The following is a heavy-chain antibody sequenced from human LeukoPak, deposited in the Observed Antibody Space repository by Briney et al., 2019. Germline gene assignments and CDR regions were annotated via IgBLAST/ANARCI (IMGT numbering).Heavy chain of an antibody. D-gene: IGHD5-12*01. J-gene: IGHJ4*02. V-gene: IGHV3-30*18. Sequence: GGSLRLSCAASGFTFSKYGMYWARQAPGKGLEWVTFISYDGNDKYYGDSVKGRFTISRDNSKNTLYLQMNSLRPEDTAVYYCAKDAIIVATIREIDSWGQGTLVTVSS. CDR3: AKDAIIVATIREIDS. CDR1: GFTFSKYG. CDR2: ISYDGNDK.